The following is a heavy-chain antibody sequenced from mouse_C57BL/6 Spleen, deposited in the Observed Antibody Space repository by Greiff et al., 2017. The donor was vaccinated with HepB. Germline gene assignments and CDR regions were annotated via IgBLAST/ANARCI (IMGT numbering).Heavy chain of an antibody. Sequence: EVKLVESGGGLVQPGGSLSLSCAASGFTFTDYYMSWVRQPPGKALEWLGFIRNKANGYTTEYSASVKGRFTISRDNSQSILYLQMNALRAEDSATYYCARYPLYDGLDYWGQGTTLTVSS. CDR3: ARYPLYDGLDY. CDR1: GFTFTDYY. V-gene: IGHV7-3*01. J-gene: IGHJ2*01. D-gene: IGHD2-3*01. CDR2: IRNKANGYTT.